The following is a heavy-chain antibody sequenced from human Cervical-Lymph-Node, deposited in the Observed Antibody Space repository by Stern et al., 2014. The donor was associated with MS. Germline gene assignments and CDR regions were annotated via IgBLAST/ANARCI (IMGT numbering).Heavy chain of an antibody. CDR1: GGTLSDYG. V-gene: IGHV1-69*01. CDR2: IIPMFGAA. CDR3: ARDGDSSMLGLDV. J-gene: IGHJ6*02. D-gene: IGHD4-17*01. Sequence: QVQLVESGAEVKKPGASVKGTCTASGGTLSDYGISWVRQAPGQGLEWRGGIIPMFGAANYSQKFQGRVTITADDSTNTAYMDLSSLASEDTAVYYCARDGDSSMLGLDVWGQGTTVTVSS.